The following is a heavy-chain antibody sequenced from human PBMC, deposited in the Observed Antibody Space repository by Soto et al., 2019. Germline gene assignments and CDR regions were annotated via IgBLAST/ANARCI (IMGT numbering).Heavy chain of an antibody. D-gene: IGHD2-15*01. CDR3: ARVVVSYYYYYMDV. J-gene: IGHJ6*03. CDR2: IYYSVST. CDR1: GGSISSYY. V-gene: IGHV4-59*01. Sequence: PSETLSLTCTVSGGSISSYYWSWIRQPPGKGLERNGYIYYSVSTNYNPSLKSRVTISVDTSKNQFSLKLSSVTAADTSVYYCARVVVSYYYYYMDVWGKGTTVTVSS.